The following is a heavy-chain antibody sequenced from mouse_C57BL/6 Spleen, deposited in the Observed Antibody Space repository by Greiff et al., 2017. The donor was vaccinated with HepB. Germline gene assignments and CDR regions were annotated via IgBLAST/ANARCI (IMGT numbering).Heavy chain of an antibody. V-gene: IGHV1-9*01. CDR3: ARDSNYYCDY. J-gene: IGHJ2*01. CDR1: GYTFTGYW. D-gene: IGHD2-5*01. CDR2: ILPGSGST. Sequence: VQLQQSGAELMKPGASVKLSCKATGYTFTGYWIEWVKQRPGHGLEWIGEILPGSGSTNSNEKFKGKATFTADTSSNTAYMQLSSLTTEDSAIYYCARDSNYYCDYWGQGTTLTVSS.